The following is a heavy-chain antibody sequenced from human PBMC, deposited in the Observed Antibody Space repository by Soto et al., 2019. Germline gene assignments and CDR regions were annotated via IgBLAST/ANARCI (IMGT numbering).Heavy chain of an antibody. D-gene: IGHD3-22*01. J-gene: IGHJ4*02. V-gene: IGHV1-69*13. CDR3: ARGRDKYDSNDFPLCSY. CDR1: GGTFSTYA. Sequence: SVKVSCKAFGGTFSTYAVSWVRQAPGQGLEWVGGIIPSTGSTNHAQKFQGRVTITADESTRTVYMELTSLRSDDTAVYYCARGRDKYDSNDFPLCSYWGQGTLVTVSS. CDR2: IIPSTGST.